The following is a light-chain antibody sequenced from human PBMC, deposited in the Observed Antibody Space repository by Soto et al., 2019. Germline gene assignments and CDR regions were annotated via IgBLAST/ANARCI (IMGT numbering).Light chain of an antibody. J-gene: IGLJ2*01. CDR2: NND. V-gene: IGLV1-47*01. Sequence: QAVVTQPPSASGTPGQRVTFSCSGSSSNIGTNYVYWYHQLPGTAPKLLIYNNDQRPSGVPDRFSGSKSGTSASLAISGLRSEDEADYFCSAWDDSLSGVVFGGGTQLTVL. CDR3: SAWDDSLSGVV. CDR1: SSNIGTNY.